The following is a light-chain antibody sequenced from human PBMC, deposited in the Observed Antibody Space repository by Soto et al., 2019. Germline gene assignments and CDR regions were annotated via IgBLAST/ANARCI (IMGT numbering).Light chain of an antibody. J-gene: IGLJ1*01. CDR3: SSYANGSTFV. CDR2: EVR. CDR1: TSDVGGYNS. Sequence: QSVLTQPASVSGSPGQSITLSCTGTTSDVGGYNSVSWYQHHPGKAPKLIISEVRNRPSGVSHRFSGSKSGNTASLTISGLQAEDEADYYCSSYANGSTFVFGTGTKVTVL. V-gene: IGLV2-14*01.